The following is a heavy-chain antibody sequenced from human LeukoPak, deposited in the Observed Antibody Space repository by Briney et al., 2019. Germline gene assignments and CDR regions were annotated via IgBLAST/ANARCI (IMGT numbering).Heavy chain of an antibody. V-gene: IGHV3-48*02. Sequence: GGSLRLSCAASGFAFSSYSLTWVRQAPGKGLQWVSYITSSSSTIYYADSVKGRFTISRDNAKNSLYLQMNSLRDEDTAVYYCARGATPDYWGQGTLVTVSS. CDR3: ARGATPDY. CDR1: GFAFSSYS. J-gene: IGHJ4*02. CDR2: ITSSSSTI.